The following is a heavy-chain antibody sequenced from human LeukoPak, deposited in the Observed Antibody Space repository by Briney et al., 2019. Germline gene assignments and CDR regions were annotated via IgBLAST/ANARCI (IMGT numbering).Heavy chain of an antibody. CDR2: ISGNGGST. Sequence: TGGSLRLSCAASGSTFTNHAMQWVRQAPGKGLEYVSAISGNGGSTYYANSVKGRFTISRDNSKNTVYLQMDSLRAEDMAVYYCARAGVIRYVAWLINYYMDVWGKGTTVTVSS. CDR1: GSTFTNHA. J-gene: IGHJ6*03. V-gene: IGHV3-64*01. CDR3: ARAGVIRYVAWLINYYMDV. D-gene: IGHD3-9*01.